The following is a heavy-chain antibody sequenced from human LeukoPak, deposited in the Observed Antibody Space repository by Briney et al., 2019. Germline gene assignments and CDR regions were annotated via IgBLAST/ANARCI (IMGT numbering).Heavy chain of an antibody. J-gene: IGHJ5*01. D-gene: IGHD1-1*01. CDR3: ARGAPPHSENVKWFDS. CDR1: DESFSIYS. V-gene: IGHV4-34*01. Sequence: SETLSLTCVVSDESFSIYSWSWIRQAPGKGLKWLAEISHSGRTNYNPSLNSRLTISIDRSTIRLSLRLSSVTAADTAIYYCARGAPPHSENVKWFDSWGQGTLVTVSS. CDR2: ISHSGRT.